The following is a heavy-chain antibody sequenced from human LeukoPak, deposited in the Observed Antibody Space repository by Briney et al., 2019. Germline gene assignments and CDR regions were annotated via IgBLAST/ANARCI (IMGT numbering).Heavy chain of an antibody. Sequence: ETLSLTCTVSGGSISRHYWTWIRQPPGKGLEWISYISSTSSTIYFADSMSGRFTISRDNAKNSLYLQMNSLRDEDTAVYFCARDLYPTVVTPWNFDYWGQGTLVTVSS. J-gene: IGHJ4*02. V-gene: IGHV3-48*02. CDR1: GGSISRHY. D-gene: IGHD4-23*01. CDR2: ISSTSSTI. CDR3: ARDLYPTVVTPWNFDY.